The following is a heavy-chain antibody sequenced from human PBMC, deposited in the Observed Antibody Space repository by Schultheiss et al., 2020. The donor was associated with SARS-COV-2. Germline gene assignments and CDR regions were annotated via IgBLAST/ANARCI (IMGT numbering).Heavy chain of an antibody. D-gene: IGHD3-3*01. Sequence: SETLSLTCAVYGGSFSGYYWSWIRQPAGKGLEWIGRIYTSGSTNYNPSLKSRVTILVDTSKNQFSLKLSSVTAADTAVYYCARHADFPTYYYMDVWGKGTTVTVSS. CDR3: ARHADFPTYYYMDV. J-gene: IGHJ6*03. CDR2: IYTSGST. CDR1: GGSFSGYY. V-gene: IGHV4-59*10.